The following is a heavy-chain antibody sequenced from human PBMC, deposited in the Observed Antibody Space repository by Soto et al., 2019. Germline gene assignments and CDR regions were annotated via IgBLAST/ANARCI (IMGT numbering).Heavy chain of an antibody. Sequence: QVQLVQSGAEVRKPGASVKVSCKPSGYTFNTYYLHWLRQAPGQALEWMGVIHPSGGGTTYAQKFLGRVTVTRDTSTTTVFMELSSLRSDDTAVYYCARGGHIAVVTASFANWGQGTRVTVSS. CDR2: IHPSGGGT. J-gene: IGHJ4*02. D-gene: IGHD2-21*02. CDR1: GYTFNTYY. CDR3: ARGGHIAVVTASFAN. V-gene: IGHV1-46*02.